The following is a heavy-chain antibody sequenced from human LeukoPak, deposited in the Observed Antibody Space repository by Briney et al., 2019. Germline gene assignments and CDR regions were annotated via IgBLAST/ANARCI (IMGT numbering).Heavy chain of an antibody. CDR3: ARGGPYGDYILAHFYYYYGMDV. CDR2: ISAYNGNT. Sequence: ASVKVSCKASGYTFTSYGISWVRQAPGQGLEWMGWISAYNGNTNYAQKLQGRVTMTTDTSTSTPYMELRSLRSDDTAVYYCARGGPYGDYILAHFYYYYGMDVWGQGTTVTVSS. D-gene: IGHD4-17*01. CDR1: GYTFTSYG. V-gene: IGHV1-18*01. J-gene: IGHJ6*02.